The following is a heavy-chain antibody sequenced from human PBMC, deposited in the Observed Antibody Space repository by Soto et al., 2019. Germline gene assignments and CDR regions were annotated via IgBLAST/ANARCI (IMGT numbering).Heavy chain of an antibody. Sequence: SETLSLTCTVSVGSISSGGYYWSWIRQHPGKGLEWIGYIYYSGSTYYNPSLKSRVTISVDTSKNQFSLKLSSVTAADTAVYYCARVAVNGCSGGSCWGAFDIWGQGTMVTVSS. CDR1: VGSISSGGYY. J-gene: IGHJ3*02. V-gene: IGHV4-31*03. D-gene: IGHD2-15*01. CDR2: IYYSGST. CDR3: ARVAVNGCSGGSCWGAFDI.